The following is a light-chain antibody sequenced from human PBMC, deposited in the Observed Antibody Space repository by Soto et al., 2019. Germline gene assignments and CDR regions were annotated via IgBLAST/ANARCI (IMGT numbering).Light chain of an antibody. V-gene: IGKV1-39*01. CDR2: AAS. CDR3: QPQYLNPPVT. Sequence: DIQMTQSPSSLSASVGDRVTITCRTSQSVTKYLNWYQQKPGKAPRLLIYAASNLQSGVPSRFSCRGSWEKFTLNIRHLPTGGFATLLCQPQYLNPPVTFGPGTMVEIK. CDR1: QSVTKY. J-gene: IGKJ1*01.